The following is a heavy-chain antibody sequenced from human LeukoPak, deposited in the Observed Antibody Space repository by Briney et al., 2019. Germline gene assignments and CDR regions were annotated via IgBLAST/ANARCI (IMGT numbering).Heavy chain of an antibody. Sequence: ASVKVSCKASGYTFTSYGINWVRQATGQGLEWMGWMNPNSGNTGYAQKFQGRVTMTRNTSISTAYMELSSLRSEDTAVYYCARGLVLLWFGELSRGWFDPWGQGTLVTVSS. CDR3: ARGLVLLWFGELSRGWFDP. CDR2: MNPNSGNT. V-gene: IGHV1-8*01. J-gene: IGHJ5*02. D-gene: IGHD3-10*01. CDR1: GYTFTSYG.